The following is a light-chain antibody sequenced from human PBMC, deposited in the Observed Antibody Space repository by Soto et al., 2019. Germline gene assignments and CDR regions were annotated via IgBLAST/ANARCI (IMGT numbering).Light chain of an antibody. CDR3: QQYNTWPRT. J-gene: IGKJ1*01. CDR2: AAS. CDR1: QSVSRN. Sequence: EIVMTQSPATLSVSPGERATLSCRASQSVSRNVAWYQQKPGQAPRLLISAASTGAAGVPARFNAAGSGTVFTLTISSLQSEDFAIYYCQQYNTWPRTFGQGTKVDIK. V-gene: IGKV3D-15*01.